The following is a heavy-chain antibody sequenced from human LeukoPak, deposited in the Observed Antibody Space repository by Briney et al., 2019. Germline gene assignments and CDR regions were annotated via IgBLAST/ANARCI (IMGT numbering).Heavy chain of an antibody. J-gene: IGHJ4*02. CDR3: ASGSDSSGYCFPFDY. V-gene: IGHV3-66*01. CDR2: IYGGGST. D-gene: IGHD3-22*01. CDR1: GFTVSSNY. Sequence: GGSLRLSCAASGFTVSSNYMSWVRQAPGKGLEWVSVIYGGGSTYYADSVKGRFTISRDNSKNTLYLQMNSLRAEDTAVYYCASGSDSSGYCFPFDYWGQGTLVTVSS.